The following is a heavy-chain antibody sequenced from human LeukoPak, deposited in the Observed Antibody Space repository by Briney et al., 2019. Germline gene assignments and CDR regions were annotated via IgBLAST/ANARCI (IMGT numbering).Heavy chain of an antibody. J-gene: IGHJ4*02. D-gene: IGHD4-17*01. Sequence: GGSLRLSCAGSGFTFSNSWMSWVRQAPGKGPECVANIKADGSEKHYVDSVKGRFTIYRDNGENSVYLQMNSLRAEDTAVYYCARAIYGGPFDYWGQGTLVTVSS. CDR1: GFTFSNSW. V-gene: IGHV3-7*01. CDR2: IKADGSEK. CDR3: ARAIYGGPFDY.